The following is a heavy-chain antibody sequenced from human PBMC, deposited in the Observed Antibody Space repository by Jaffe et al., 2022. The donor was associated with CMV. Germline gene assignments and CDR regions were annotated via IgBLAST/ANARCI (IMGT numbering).Heavy chain of an antibody. CDR1: GGSISSYY. V-gene: IGHV4-59*01. J-gene: IGHJ6*02. CDR2: IYYSGST. D-gene: IGHD2-15*01. Sequence: QVQLQESGPGLVKPSETLSLTCTVSGGSISSYYWSWIRQPPGKGLEWIGYIYYSGSTNYNPSLKSRVTISVDTSKNQFSLKLSSVTAADTAVYYCARGRGYCSGGSCYYYYYYGMDVWGQGTTVTVSS. CDR3: ARGRGYCSGGSCYYYYYYGMDV.